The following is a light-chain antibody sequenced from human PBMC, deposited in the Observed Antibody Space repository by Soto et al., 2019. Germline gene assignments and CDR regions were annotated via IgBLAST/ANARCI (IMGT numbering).Light chain of an antibody. CDR1: QDISNY. CDR3: QQYDDRPLS. CDR2: DAS. V-gene: IGKV1-33*01. J-gene: IGKJ3*01. Sequence: DIQMTQSPSSLSASVGDRVTITCQASQDISNYLNWYQHKPGKPPKLLIYDASNLETGVPSRFSGSGSGTDFTLTISSLQPEDVATYYCQQYDDRPLSFGPGTKVDF.